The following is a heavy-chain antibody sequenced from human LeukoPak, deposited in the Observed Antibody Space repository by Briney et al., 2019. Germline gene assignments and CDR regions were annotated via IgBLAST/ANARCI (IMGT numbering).Heavy chain of an antibody. D-gene: IGHD3-22*01. CDR1: GFTFSTYS. CDR2: IRYDGTNK. Sequence: GGSLRLSCAASGFTFSTYSMHWVRQAPGKGLERVAFIRYDGTNKYYADSVKGRFTISRDNSKNTLYLQMNSLRAEDTAVYYCSKGNYYDSSAYNYMDVWGKGTTVTVSS. CDR3: SKGNYYDSSAYNYMDV. V-gene: IGHV3-30*02. J-gene: IGHJ6*03.